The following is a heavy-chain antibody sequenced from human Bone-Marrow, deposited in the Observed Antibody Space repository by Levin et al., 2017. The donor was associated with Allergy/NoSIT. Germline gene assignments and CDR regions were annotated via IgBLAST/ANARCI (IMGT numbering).Heavy chain of an antibody. CDR1: GFTVSSNY. J-gene: IGHJ5*02. Sequence: GGSLRLSCAASGFTVSSNYMSWVRQAPGRGLEWVSIIYSDDNTYYADSVKGRFTLSRDNSKNTLYLQINSLRAEDTAVYYCARTVMANWFDPWGQGTLVTVSS. D-gene: IGHD3-16*01. CDR3: ARTVMANWFDP. CDR2: IYSDDNT. V-gene: IGHV3-53*01.